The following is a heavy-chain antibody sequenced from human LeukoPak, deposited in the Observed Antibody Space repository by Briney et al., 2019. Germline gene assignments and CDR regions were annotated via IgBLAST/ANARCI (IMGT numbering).Heavy chain of an antibody. J-gene: IGHJ6*03. CDR3: ARAAIAAARIYYYMDV. CDR1: GFTFSSYE. Sequence: GGSLRLSCAASGFTFSSYEMNWVRQAPGKGLEWVSFISTSSSYIHNADSVKGRFTISRDNAENSLYLQMNSLRAEDTAVYYCARAAIAAARIYYYMDVWGKGTTVTVSS. D-gene: IGHD6-13*01. CDR2: ISTSSSYI. V-gene: IGHV3-21*01.